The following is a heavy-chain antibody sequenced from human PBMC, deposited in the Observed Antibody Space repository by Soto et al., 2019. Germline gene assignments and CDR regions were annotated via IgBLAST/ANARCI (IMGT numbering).Heavy chain of an antibody. D-gene: IGHD3-10*01. J-gene: IGHJ5*02. CDR3: AKDNRYYYGSGSYYNWFDP. CDR2: ISGSGGST. CDR1: GFTFSSYA. V-gene: IGHV3-23*01. Sequence: EVQLLESGGGLVQPGGSLRLSCAASGFTFSSYAMSWVRQAPGKGLEWVSAISGSGGSTYYADSVKGRFTISRDNSKNTLYLQMNSLRAEDTAVYYCAKDNRYYYGSGSYYNWFDPWGQGTLVTVSS.